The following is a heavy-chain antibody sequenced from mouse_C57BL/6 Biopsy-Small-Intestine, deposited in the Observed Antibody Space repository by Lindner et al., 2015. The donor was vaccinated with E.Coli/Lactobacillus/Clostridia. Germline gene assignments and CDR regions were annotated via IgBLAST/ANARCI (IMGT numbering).Heavy chain of an antibody. V-gene: IGHV1-72*04. D-gene: IGHD2-10*01. CDR2: INPNSGGT. Sequence: SVKVSCKASGYTFSDYYMHWVRQAPGQGLEWMGRINPNSGGTTYEQNFQGRVTMTRDTSINTAYMELTSLRSDDTAIYYCARSSPESGSAPAYYYYYMDVWGKGTTVTVSS. J-gene: IGHJ1*03. CDR3: ARSSPESGSAPAYYYYYMDV. CDR1: GYTFSDYY.